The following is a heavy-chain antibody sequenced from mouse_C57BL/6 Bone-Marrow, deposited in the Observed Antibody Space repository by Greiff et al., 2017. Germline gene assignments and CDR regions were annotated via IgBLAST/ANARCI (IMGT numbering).Heavy chain of an antibody. Sequence: EVQVVESGGDLVKPGGSLKLSCAASGFTFSSYGMSWVRQTPDKRLEWVATISSGGSYTYYPDSVKGRFTISRDNAKNTLYLQMSSLKSEDTAMYYCARYYYGSEDYFDYWGQGTTLTVSS. CDR3: ARYYYGSEDYFDY. J-gene: IGHJ2*01. CDR1: GFTFSSYG. CDR2: ISSGGSYT. V-gene: IGHV5-6*01. D-gene: IGHD1-1*01.